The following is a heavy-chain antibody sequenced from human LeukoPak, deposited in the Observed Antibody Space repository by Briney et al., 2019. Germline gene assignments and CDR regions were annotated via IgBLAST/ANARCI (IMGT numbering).Heavy chain of an antibody. CDR1: GFTFSSYA. D-gene: IGHD1-26*01. CDR2: ISGSGGST. CDR3: AKVGSDRGSYYFDY. V-gene: IGHV3-23*01. J-gene: IGHJ4*02. Sequence: GGSLRLSCAASGFTFSSYAMSWVRQAPGKGLEWVSAISGSGGSTYYADSVKGRFTISRDNSKNTLYLQMNSLRAEGTAVYYCAKVGSDRGSYYFDYWGQGTLVTVSS.